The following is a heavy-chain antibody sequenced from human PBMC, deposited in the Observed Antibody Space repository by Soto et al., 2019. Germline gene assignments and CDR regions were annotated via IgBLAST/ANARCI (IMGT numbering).Heavy chain of an antibody. CDR1: SGSISNSEW. CDR2: VHQRGSN. D-gene: IGHD6-13*01. Sequence: QVQLQESGPGLVKPSETLSLTCAVTSGSISNSEWWTWVRQPPGKGLEWIGEVHQRGSNNFNPSLKSRVTISIDKSESHFSLRLSSVTAADTAVYYCAGRMGSRPAWGQGTLVTVSS. CDR3: AGRMGSRPA. J-gene: IGHJ4*02. V-gene: IGHV4-4*02.